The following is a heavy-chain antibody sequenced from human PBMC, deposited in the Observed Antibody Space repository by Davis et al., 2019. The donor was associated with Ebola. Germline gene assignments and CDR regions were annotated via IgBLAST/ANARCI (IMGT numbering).Heavy chain of an antibody. D-gene: IGHD1-7*01. CDR2: IWYDGSNK. Sequence: GESLKISCAASGFTFSSYGMHWVRQAPGKGLEWVAVIWYDGSNKYYADSVKGRFTISRDNSKNTLYLQMNSLRAEDTAVYYCAKADWNYGPFDYWGQGTLVTVSS. V-gene: IGHV3-33*06. J-gene: IGHJ4*02. CDR3: AKADWNYGPFDY. CDR1: GFTFSSYG.